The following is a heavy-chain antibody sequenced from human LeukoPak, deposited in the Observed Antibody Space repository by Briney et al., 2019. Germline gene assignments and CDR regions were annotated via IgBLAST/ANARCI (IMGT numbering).Heavy chain of an antibody. V-gene: IGHV4-59*01. CDR3: ARVGSYAFDI. CDR2: IHYSGST. J-gene: IGHJ3*02. Sequence: KPSETLSLTCTVSAGSISSYYWSWIRQPPGKGLEWIGYIHYSGSTNQNPSLKSRVTISVDTSKNQFSLNLSSVTAADTAVYYCARVGSYAFDIWGQGTIVTDSS. CDR1: AGSISSYY.